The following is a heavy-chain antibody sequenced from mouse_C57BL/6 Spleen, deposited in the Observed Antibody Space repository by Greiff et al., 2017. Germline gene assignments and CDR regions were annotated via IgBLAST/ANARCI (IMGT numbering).Heavy chain of an antibody. V-gene: IGHV1-72*01. D-gene: IGHD1-1*01. J-gene: IGHJ2*01. CDR2: IDPNRGGT. CDR1: GYTFPSSW. Sequence: QVQLQQPGAELVKPGASVKLSCKASGYTFPSSWMHWVKQRPGRGLEWIGRIDPNRGGTKYNEKFQSKATLTVDKPSSTAYMQLSSLTSEDSAVYYCARWVVSYVYYFDYWGQGTTLTVSS. CDR3: ARWVVSYVYYFDY.